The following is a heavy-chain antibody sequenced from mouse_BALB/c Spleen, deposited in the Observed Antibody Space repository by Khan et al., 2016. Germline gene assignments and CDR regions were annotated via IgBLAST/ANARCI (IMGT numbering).Heavy chain of an antibody. Sequence: EVQLQESGPGLVKPSQSLSLTCTVTGYSITSDYAWNWIRQFPGNKLEWMGYIAYSGSTTYNPSLKSRISITRDTSKNQFFLQLNSVTTEDTATYYCARWDYYAYYFDYWGQGTTLTVSS. V-gene: IGHV3-2*02. J-gene: IGHJ2*01. D-gene: IGHD1-1*01. CDR1: GYSITSDYA. CDR3: ARWDYYAYYFDY. CDR2: IAYSGST.